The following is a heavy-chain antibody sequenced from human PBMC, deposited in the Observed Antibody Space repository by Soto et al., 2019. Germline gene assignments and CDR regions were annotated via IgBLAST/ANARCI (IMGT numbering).Heavy chain of an antibody. V-gene: IGHV3-74*01. CDR1: GFIFTNYL. D-gene: IGHD3-16*01. Sequence: GGSLRLSCAASGFIFTNYLMHWVRQAPGERLVWVARISGDGTTTTYVDSAKGRFTISKDNAKNTVYLQMNGLRTEDTAVYYCGRGSGPRGRPYWGQGITVTVSS. CDR2: ISGDGTTT. CDR3: GRGSGPRGRPY. J-gene: IGHJ1*01.